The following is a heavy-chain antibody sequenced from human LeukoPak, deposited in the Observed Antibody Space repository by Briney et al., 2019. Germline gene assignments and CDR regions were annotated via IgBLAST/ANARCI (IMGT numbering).Heavy chain of an antibody. CDR1: AFTFSSYS. CDR3: ARDLRPEFVDTAMVSGY. J-gene: IGHJ4*02. Sequence: HPGGSLRLSCAASAFTFSSYSMNWVRQAPGKGLEWVSYISSSSSTIYYADSVKGRFTISRDNAKNSLYLQMNSLRAEDTAVYYRARDLRPEFVDTAMVSGYWGQGILVTVSS. D-gene: IGHD5-18*01. V-gene: IGHV3-48*01. CDR2: ISSSSSTI.